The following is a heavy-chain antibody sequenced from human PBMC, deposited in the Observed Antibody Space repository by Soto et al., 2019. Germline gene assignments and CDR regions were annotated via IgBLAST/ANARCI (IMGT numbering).Heavy chain of an antibody. Sequence: QVQLLESGGGVVQPGRSLRLSCAASGFNFNNYGMHWVRQAPGKGLEWVAFVWFNGINKYYAESVKGRFAISRDNSENSLFLQMDSLRVDDTAVYYCMRDGDISTGFGEDYWGQGTLVTVSS. J-gene: IGHJ4*02. V-gene: IGHV3-33*01. CDR2: VWFNGINK. D-gene: IGHD3-10*01. CDR3: MRDGDISTGFGEDY. CDR1: GFNFNNYG.